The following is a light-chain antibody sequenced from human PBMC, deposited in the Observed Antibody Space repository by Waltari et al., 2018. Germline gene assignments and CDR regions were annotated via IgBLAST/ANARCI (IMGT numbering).Light chain of an antibody. J-gene: IGKJ1*01. CDR1: QSVSSY. CDR2: DAS. CDR3: QKYSNSPWT. V-gene: IGKV3-11*01. Sequence: VILTQSPATLSLSPGERATLSCRASQSVSSYLAWYQQKPGQAPRLPIYDASTRATGIPDRFSGSGSGTEFTLTISSLEPEDFAVYYCQKYSNSPWTFGQGTKVEIK.